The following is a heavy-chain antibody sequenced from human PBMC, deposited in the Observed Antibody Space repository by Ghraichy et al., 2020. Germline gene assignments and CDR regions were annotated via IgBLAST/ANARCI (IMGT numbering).Heavy chain of an antibody. J-gene: IGHJ4*02. CDR2: ISAYNDNT. D-gene: IGHD4-17*01. Sequence: ASVKVSCKASGYTFTSYGINWVRQAPGQGLEWVGWISAYNDNTNYAQKFQGRVSMITDTSTSTAYIELRSLKSDDTAVYFCARAYYGDPADSWGQGTLVTVSS. V-gene: IGHV1-18*01. CDR1: GYTFTSYG. CDR3: ARAYYGDPADS.